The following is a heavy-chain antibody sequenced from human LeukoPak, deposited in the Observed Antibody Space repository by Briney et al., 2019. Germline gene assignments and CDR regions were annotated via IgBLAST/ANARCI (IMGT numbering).Heavy chain of an antibody. CDR3: ARRFRD. V-gene: IGHV3-7*01. Sequence: GGSLRLSCAASGFTFSNYAMSWVRQAPGKGLEWVSYIKHDGSLKTYADSVKGRFTISRDDMRNSLSLQMNGPRPEETAIYYCARRFRDWGQGILVTVS. J-gene: IGHJ4*02. D-gene: IGHD5-24*01. CDR2: IKHDGSLK. CDR1: GFTFSNYA.